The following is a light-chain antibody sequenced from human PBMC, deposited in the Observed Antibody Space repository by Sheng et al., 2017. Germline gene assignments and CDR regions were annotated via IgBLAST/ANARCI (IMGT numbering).Light chain of an antibody. CDR2: GVS. Sequence: EIVLTQSPGTLSLSPGERATLSCRASQSFSSSYLAWYQQKPGQAPRLLIYGVSTRATGIPDRFSGSGSGTDFTLTISRLEPEDCAVYYCQQHGGSSITFGQGTRLEIK. J-gene: IGKJ5*01. CDR1: QSFSSSY. V-gene: IGKV3-20*01. CDR3: QQHGGSSIT.